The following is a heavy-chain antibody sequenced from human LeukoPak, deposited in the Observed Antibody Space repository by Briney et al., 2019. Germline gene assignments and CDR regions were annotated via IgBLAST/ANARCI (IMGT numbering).Heavy chain of an antibody. Sequence: SQTLSLTCTVSGGSISSADYYWSWIRQPPRKGLEWIGYIYYSGSTYYNPSLKSRLTISVDTSKNQFSLKLSSVTAADTAVYYCARDRRGGDSMIRGLDYWGQGTLVTVSS. CDR1: GGSISSADYY. D-gene: IGHD3-10*01. J-gene: IGHJ4*02. CDR3: ARDRRGGDSMIRGLDY. CDR2: IYYSGST. V-gene: IGHV4-30-4*01.